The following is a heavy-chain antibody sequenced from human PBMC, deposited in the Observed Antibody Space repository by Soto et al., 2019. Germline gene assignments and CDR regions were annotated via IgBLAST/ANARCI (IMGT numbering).Heavy chain of an antibody. J-gene: IGHJ4*02. Sequence: SGPTLVNPTQTLTLTCTFSGFSLSTSGMCVSWNRQPPGKALEWLALIDWGDEKYYSTSLKTRLTISKDTSKNQVVLTMTNMDLVDTAFFYCARIRNTRGSGWYYFDYWGQGTLVTVSS. CDR2: IDWGDEK. D-gene: IGHD6-19*01. V-gene: IGHV2-70*01. CDR3: ARIRNTRGSGWYYFDY. CDR1: GFSLSTSGMC.